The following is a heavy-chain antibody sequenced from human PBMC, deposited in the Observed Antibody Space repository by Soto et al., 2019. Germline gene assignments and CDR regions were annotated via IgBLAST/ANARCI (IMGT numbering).Heavy chain of an antibody. CDR2: ISAYNGNT. V-gene: IGHV1-18*01. Sequence: QVQLVQSGAEVKKPGASVKVSCKASGYTFTSYGISWVRQAPGQGLEWMGWISAYNGNTNYAQKLQGRVTKTTDTTTSQAYMGLKSLRTDDTAVYYCGRDQGGAERVWFDPWGQGTLVTVSS. CDR1: GYTFTSYG. J-gene: IGHJ5*02. CDR3: GRDQGGAERVWFDP. D-gene: IGHD3-16*01.